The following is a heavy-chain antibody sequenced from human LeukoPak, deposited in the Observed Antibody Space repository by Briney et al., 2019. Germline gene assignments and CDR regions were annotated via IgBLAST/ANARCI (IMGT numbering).Heavy chain of an antibody. D-gene: IGHD2-2*01. CDR2: IYPGDSDT. CDR1: GYSFTSYW. V-gene: IGHV5-51*01. J-gene: IGHJ1*01. CDR3: ARSLGYCSSTSCPFQH. Sequence: GESLKISCMGSGYSFTSYWIGWVRQMPGKGLEWMGIIYPGDSDTRYSPSFQGQVTILADKSISTAYLQWSSLKASDTAMYYCARSLGYCSSTSCPFQHWGQGTLVTVSS.